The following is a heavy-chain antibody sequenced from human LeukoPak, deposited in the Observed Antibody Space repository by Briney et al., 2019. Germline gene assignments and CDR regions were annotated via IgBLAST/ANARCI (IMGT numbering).Heavy chain of an antibody. V-gene: IGHV3-30*18. CDR1: GFTFSSYG. CDR3: AKPYGSSWYYFDY. J-gene: IGHJ4*02. D-gene: IGHD6-13*01. CDR2: ISYDGSNK. Sequence: PGGSLRLSCAASGFTFSSYGMHWVRRAPGKGLEWVAVISYDGSNKYYADSVKGRFTISRDNSKNTLYLQMNSLRAEDTAVYYCAKPYGSSWYYFDYWGQGTLVTVSS.